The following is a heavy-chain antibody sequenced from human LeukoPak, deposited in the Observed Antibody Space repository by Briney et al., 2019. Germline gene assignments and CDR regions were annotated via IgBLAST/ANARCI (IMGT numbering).Heavy chain of an antibody. Sequence: GGSLRLSCAASGFTVSSNYMTWVRQAPGKGLEWVSIIYSGGSTYYADSVKGRFTISRDNAKNSLYLQMNSLRAEDTAVYYCARIDAFDIWGQGTMVTVSS. V-gene: IGHV3-66*01. J-gene: IGHJ3*02. CDR1: GFTVSSNY. CDR3: ARIDAFDI. CDR2: IYSGGST.